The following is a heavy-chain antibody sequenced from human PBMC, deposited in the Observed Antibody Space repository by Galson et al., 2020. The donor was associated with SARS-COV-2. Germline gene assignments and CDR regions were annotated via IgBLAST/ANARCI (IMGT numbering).Heavy chain of an antibody. D-gene: IGHD2-15*01. J-gene: IGHJ2*01. V-gene: IGHV3-9*01. CDR2: ISWNSGGI. CDR1: GFRFDDYA. Sequence: GGSLRLSCTASGFRFDDYAMDWVRQSPGKGLEWVSGISWNSGGIGYVDSVKGRFTISRDNARNSLYLQMNSLRDEDTALYFCAKASGAYQCERYGYFGHWGRGTLVTVSS. CDR3: AKASGAYQCERYGYFGH.